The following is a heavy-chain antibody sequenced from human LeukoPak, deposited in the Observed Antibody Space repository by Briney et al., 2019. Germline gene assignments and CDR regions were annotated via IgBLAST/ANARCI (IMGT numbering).Heavy chain of an antibody. J-gene: IGHJ4*02. Sequence: ASVKVSCKASGYAFTSYYMHWLRQAPGQGLEWMGMINPSGGSTSYAQKFQGRVTMTRDMSTSTVYMELSSLRSEDTAVFYCARRAVPAATEYYFDYWGQGTLVTVSS. CDR3: ARRAVPAATEYYFDY. D-gene: IGHD2-2*01. CDR1: GYAFTSYY. CDR2: INPSGGST. V-gene: IGHV1-46*01.